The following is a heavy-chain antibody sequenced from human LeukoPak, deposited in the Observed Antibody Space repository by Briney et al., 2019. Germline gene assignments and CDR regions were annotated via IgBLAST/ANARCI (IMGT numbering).Heavy chain of an antibody. Sequence: GGSLRLSCAASGFTFSDYWMTWVRQAPGKGLEWVANINPDGSEKYCVDSEKGRFTISRDSAKNSLYLQMSSLRAEDTAIYYCVRNRIDYWGQGVLVTVSS. CDR2: INPDGSEK. J-gene: IGHJ4*02. D-gene: IGHD2/OR15-2a*01. V-gene: IGHV3-7*01. CDR1: GFTFSDYW. CDR3: VRNRIDY.